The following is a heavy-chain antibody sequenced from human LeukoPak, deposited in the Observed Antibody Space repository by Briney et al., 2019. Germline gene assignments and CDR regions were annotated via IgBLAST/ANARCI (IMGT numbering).Heavy chain of an antibody. D-gene: IGHD5-12*01. J-gene: IGHJ2*01. CDR2: ISSSSSYI. CDR1: GFTFSSYS. CDR3: ARVRKYSGYYSWYFDL. V-gene: IGHV3-21*01. Sequence: GGSLRLSCAASGFTFSSYSMNWVRQAPGRGLEWVSSISSSSSYIYYADSVKGRFTISRDNAKNSLYLQMNSLRAEDTAVYYCARVRKYSGYYSWYFDLWGRGTLVTVSS.